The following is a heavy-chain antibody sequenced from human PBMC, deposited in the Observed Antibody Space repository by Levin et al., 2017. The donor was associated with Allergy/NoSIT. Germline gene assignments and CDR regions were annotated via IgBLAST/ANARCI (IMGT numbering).Heavy chain of an antibody. CDR3: AREGYDSSGYPNWFDP. Sequence: ASVKVSCKGSGYSFTSYWISWVRQMPGKGLEWMGRIDPSDSYTNYSPSFQGHVTISADKSISTAYLQWSSLKASDTAMYYCAREGYDSSGYPNWFDPWGQGTLVTVSS. CDR1: GYSFTSYW. V-gene: IGHV5-10-1*01. J-gene: IGHJ5*02. D-gene: IGHD3-22*01. CDR2: IDPSDSYT.